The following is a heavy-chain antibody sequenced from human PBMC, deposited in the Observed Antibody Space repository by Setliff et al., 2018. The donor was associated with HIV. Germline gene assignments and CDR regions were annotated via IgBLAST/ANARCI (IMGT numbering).Heavy chain of an antibody. CDR3: AGEDSSWYGSLDY. V-gene: IGHV3-23*01. J-gene: IGHJ4*02. CDR1: GFIFSSYA. Sequence: PGGSLSLSCAASGFIFSSYAMTWVRQAPGKGLEWVSTIRGSGSGDTTHYADFVKGRFTISRDNSKNTVYLQMNSLRAEDMAIYYCAGEDSSWYGSLDYWGQGTPVAVAS. D-gene: IGHD6-13*01. CDR2: IRGSGSGDTT.